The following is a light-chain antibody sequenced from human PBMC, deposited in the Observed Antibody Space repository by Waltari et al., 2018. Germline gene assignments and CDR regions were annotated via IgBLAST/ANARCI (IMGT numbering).Light chain of an antibody. CDR3: QNHERLPAT. J-gene: IGKJ1*01. CDR2: AGS. V-gene: IGKV3-20*01. CDR1: KSISKY. Sequence: VLTQSPGTLSLSPGESATLSCRASKSISKYLVWYQQRPGHAPRLPIYAGSTRAAGIPDRFSGSGYGTDFTLTISRLEPEDFAMYYCQNHERLPATFGQGTKVEFK.